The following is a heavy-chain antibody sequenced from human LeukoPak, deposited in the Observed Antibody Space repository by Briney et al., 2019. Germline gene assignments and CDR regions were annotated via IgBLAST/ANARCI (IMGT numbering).Heavy chain of an antibody. Sequence: GESLKISCKGSGYSFISYWIGWVRQMPGKGLEWMGIIYPGDPDTRYSPSFQGQVTISADKSISTAYLQWSSLKASDTAMYYCARRLFGASTSCLDLWSQGTLVTVSS. CDR2: IYPGDPDT. CDR3: ARRLFGASTSCLDL. V-gene: IGHV5-51*01. J-gene: IGHJ5*02. D-gene: IGHD4/OR15-4a*01. CDR1: GYSFISYW.